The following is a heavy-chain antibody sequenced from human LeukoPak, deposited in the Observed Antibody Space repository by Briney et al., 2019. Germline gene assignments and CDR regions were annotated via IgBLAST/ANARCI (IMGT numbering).Heavy chain of an antibody. J-gene: IGHJ1*01. CDR1: GGSISSGGYY. CDR2: IYYSGST. Sequence: SETLSLTCTVSGGSISSGGYYWSWIRQHPGKGLEWIGYIYYSGSTNYNPSLKSRVTISVDTSKNQFSLKLSSVTAADTAVYYCARSPRDSSGYAEYFQHWGQGTLVTVSS. V-gene: IGHV4-61*08. CDR3: ARSPRDSSGYAEYFQH. D-gene: IGHD3-22*01.